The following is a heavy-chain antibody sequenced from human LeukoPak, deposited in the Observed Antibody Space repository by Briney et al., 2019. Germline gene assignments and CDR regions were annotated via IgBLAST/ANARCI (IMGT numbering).Heavy chain of an antibody. J-gene: IGHJ5*02. Sequence: GRSLRLSCAASGFTFSSYGMHWVRQAPGKGLEWVAVIWYDGSNKYYADSVKGRFTISRDNSKNTLYLQMNSLRAEDTAVYYCAKDAPAYSSSWYNWFDPWGQGTLVTVSS. V-gene: IGHV3-33*06. CDR3: AKDAPAYSSSWYNWFDP. CDR2: IWYDGSNK. CDR1: GFTFSSYG. D-gene: IGHD6-13*01.